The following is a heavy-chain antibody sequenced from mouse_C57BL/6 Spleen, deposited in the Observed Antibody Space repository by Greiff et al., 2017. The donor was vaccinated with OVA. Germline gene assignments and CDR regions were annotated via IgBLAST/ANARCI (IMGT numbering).Heavy chain of an antibody. V-gene: IGHV5-6*01. Sequence: EVKLMESGGDLVKPGGSLKLSCAASGFTFSSYGMSWVRQTPDKRLEWVATISSGGSYTYYPDSVKGRFTISRDNAKNTLYLQMSSLKSEDTAMYYCARHIMVTTGNAMDYWGQGTSVTVSS. CDR1: GFTFSSYG. CDR2: ISSGGSYT. CDR3: ARHIMVTTGNAMDY. D-gene: IGHD2-2*01. J-gene: IGHJ4*01.